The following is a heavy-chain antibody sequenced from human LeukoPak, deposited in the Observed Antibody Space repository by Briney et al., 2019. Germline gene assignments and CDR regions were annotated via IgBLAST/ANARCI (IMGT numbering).Heavy chain of an antibody. CDR3: ARPKKDFWSGRFYFYYALGV. J-gene: IGHJ6*02. V-gene: IGHV3-7*01. D-gene: IGHD3-3*01. CDR1: GFTFSSYW. Sequence: GGSLRLSCAASGFTFSSYWMSWVRQAPGKGLEWVANIKEDGSEKYYADSVKGRFTISRDNAKNSMFLQLNSLRVEDTAVYYCARPKKDFWSGRFYFYYALGVWGQGTTVTVSS. CDR2: IKEDGSEK.